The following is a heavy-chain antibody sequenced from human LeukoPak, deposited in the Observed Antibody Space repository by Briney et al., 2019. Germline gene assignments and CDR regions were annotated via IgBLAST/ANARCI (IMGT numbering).Heavy chain of an antibody. V-gene: IGHV1-18*01. Sequence: ASVKVSCKASGYTFTSYGISWVRQAPGHGLEWMGWISAYNGNTNYAQKLQGRVTMTTDTSTSTAYMELRSLRSDDTAVYYCARSHYYDSSGYYYHFDYWGQGTLVTASS. CDR2: ISAYNGNT. J-gene: IGHJ4*02. CDR1: GYTFTSYG. D-gene: IGHD3-22*01. CDR3: ARSHYYDSSGYYYHFDY.